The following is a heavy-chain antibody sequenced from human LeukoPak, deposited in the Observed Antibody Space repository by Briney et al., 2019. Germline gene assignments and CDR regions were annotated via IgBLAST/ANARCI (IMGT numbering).Heavy chain of an antibody. J-gene: IGHJ4*02. V-gene: IGHV1-8*03. Sequence: GASVKVSCKASGYTFTSYDINWVRQATGQGLEWMGWMNPNSGNTGYAQKFQGRVTITRNTSISTAYMELSSLRSEDTAVYYCARRLSVGFFRGFDYWGQGTLVTVSS. D-gene: IGHD1-26*01. CDR1: GYTFTSYD. CDR2: MNPNSGNT. CDR3: ARRLSVGFFRGFDY.